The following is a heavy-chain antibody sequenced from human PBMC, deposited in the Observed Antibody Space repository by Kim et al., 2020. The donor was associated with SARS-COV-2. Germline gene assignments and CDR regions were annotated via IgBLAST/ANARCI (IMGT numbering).Heavy chain of an antibody. CDR2: ISSDGSKK. CDR1: ELSFSSYA. D-gene: IGHD6-19*01. J-gene: IGHJ6*01. Sequence: GGSLRLSCTASELSFSSYATHWVRQVPGKGLEWVAVISSDGSKKYYADSVKGRFTISRDNSKNTVYVQMNSLRADDTAMYYCAKDLVPWLVVNFHYGVDVWGQGPTVTVSS. V-gene: IGHV3-30*18. CDR3: AKDLVPWLVVNFHYGVDV.